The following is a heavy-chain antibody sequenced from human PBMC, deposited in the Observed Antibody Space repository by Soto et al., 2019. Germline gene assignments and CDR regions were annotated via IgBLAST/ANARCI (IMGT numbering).Heavy chain of an antibody. D-gene: IGHD5-12*01. CDR2: ISWSSVTF. CDR1: GFTFNNHA. V-gene: IGHV3-9*01. J-gene: IGHJ4*02. Sequence: VQLMESGGGLVQPGGSLRLSCAVSGFTFNNHAMHWVRRAPGKGLEWVSGISWSSVTFGYADSVKGRFTISRDNAKNSLFLEMNSLRPEDTAFYYCARDHDEDFGYDLDYFDYWGQVTLVTVSS. CDR3: ARDHDEDFGYDLDYFDY.